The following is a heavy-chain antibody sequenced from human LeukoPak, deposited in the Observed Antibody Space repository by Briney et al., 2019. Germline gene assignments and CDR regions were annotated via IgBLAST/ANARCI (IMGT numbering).Heavy chain of an antibody. J-gene: IGHJ4*02. CDR3: AKPLGITVTPDY. CDR1: GFTFSSYA. V-gene: IGHV3-23*01. CDR2: ISGSGGST. Sequence: PGRSLRLSCAASGFTFSSYAMSWVRQAPGKGLEWVSAISGSGGSTYYADSVKGRFTISRDNSKDTLYLQMNSLRAEDTAVYYCAKPLGITVTPDYWGQGTLVTVSS. D-gene: IGHD1-14*01.